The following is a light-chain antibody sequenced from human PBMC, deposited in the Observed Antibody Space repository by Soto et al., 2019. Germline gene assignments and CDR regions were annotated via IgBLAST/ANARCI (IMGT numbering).Light chain of an antibody. CDR2: GAS. CDR1: QTVGSN. Sequence: EIVLTQSPDTLSVSPGERATLSCRASQTVGSNLAWYQQKPGQAPRLLIYGASTRASDTPARFSGSGSVTEFALTISSLQSEDFAVYYCQQYHNWPPITFGQGTRLEIK. J-gene: IGKJ5*01. CDR3: QQYHNWPPIT. V-gene: IGKV3D-15*01.